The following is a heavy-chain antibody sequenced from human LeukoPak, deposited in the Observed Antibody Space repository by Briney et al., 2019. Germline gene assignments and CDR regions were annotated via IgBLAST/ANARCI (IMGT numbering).Heavy chain of an antibody. CDR1: GGSISSYY. Sequence: PSETLSLTCTVSGGSISSYYWSWIRQPPGKGLERIGYIYYSGSTNYNPSLKSRVTISVDTSKNQFSLKLSSVTAADTAVYYCARAYYYGSGSLVDWFDPWGQGTLVTVSS. CDR3: ARAYYYGSGSLVDWFDP. J-gene: IGHJ5*02. D-gene: IGHD3-10*01. V-gene: IGHV4-59*01. CDR2: IYYSGST.